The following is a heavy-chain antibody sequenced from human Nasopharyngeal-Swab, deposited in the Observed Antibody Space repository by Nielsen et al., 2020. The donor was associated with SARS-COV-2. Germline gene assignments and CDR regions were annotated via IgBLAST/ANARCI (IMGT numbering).Heavy chain of an antibody. D-gene: IGHD3-9*01. CDR1: GFTFSSYA. J-gene: IGHJ6*02. Sequence: GESLKISCAASGFTFSSYAMHWVRQAPGKGLEWVAVISYDGSNKYYADSVKGRFTISRDNFKNTLYLQMNSLRAEDTAVYYCARVSIDVDYYYGMDVWGQGTTVTVSS. V-gene: IGHV3-30-3*01. CDR3: ARVSIDVDYYYGMDV. CDR2: ISYDGSNK.